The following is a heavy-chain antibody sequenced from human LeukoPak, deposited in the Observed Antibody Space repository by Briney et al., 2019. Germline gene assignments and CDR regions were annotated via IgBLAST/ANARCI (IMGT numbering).Heavy chain of an antibody. CDR3: ARLSYYYDFPHYYYYGMDV. CDR2: ISWNSGSI. V-gene: IGHV3-9*01. CDR1: GFTFDDYA. D-gene: IGHD3-22*01. Sequence: GGSLRLSCAASGFTFDDYAMHGVRQAPGKGLEWVSRISWNSGSIGYADSVKGRFTISRDNAKNSLYLQMNSLRAEDTAVYYCARLSYYYDFPHYYYYGMDVWGQGTTVTVSS. J-gene: IGHJ6*02.